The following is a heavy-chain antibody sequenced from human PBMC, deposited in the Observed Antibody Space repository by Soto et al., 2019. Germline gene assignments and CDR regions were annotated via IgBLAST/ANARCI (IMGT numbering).Heavy chain of an antibody. J-gene: IGHJ4*02. CDR2: ISYDRSNE. D-gene: IGHD4-17*01. Sequence: PGGSLRLSCAASGFIFRNYAMHWVRQAPGKGLEWVAVISYDRSNEYYADSVKGRFTISGDNSKNTLYLQMNSLSVEDTAVYYCAREAYGCVYFDYWGQGTQVTVSS. V-gene: IGHV3-30-3*01. CDR3: AREAYGCVYFDY. CDR1: GFIFRNYA.